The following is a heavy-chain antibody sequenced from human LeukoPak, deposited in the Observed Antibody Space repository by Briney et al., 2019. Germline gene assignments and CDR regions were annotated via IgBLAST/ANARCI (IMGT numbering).Heavy chain of an antibody. CDR3: ARAQRLNWFDP. CDR1: GCTFIIYA. D-gene: IGHD1-1*01. J-gene: IGHJ5*02. V-gene: IGHV1-69*13. CDR2: IIPIFGTA. Sequence: AVTVSFKSSGCTFIIYAISWVRQAPGQGLEWVGGIIPIFGTANYEQKFQGRVTITADESTSTDYMELSSLRSEDRAVYYCARAQRLNWFDPWGQGTLVTVSS.